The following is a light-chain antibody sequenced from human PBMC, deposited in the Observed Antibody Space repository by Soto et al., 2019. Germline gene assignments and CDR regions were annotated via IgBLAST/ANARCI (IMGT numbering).Light chain of an antibody. CDR3: CSYTTASTFV. V-gene: IGLV2-14*03. CDR2: EVF. CDR1: SSDVGGYDY. Sequence: QSALTQPASVSGSPEQSITISCTGTSSDVGGYDYVSWYQQHPGKVPKLMIYEVFRRPSGISDRFSGSKSGNTASLTISGLQAEDEADYYCCSYTTASTFVFGGGTKVTVL. J-gene: IGLJ2*01.